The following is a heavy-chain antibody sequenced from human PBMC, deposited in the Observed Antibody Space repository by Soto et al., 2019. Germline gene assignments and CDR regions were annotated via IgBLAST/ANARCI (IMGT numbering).Heavy chain of an antibody. D-gene: IGHD6-19*01. CDR2: IYPGDSDT. CDR1: GYSFTSYW. CDR3: ARLSDPYSSDLGHYYYGMDV. J-gene: IGHJ6*02. Sequence: PGESLKISCKGSGYSFTSYWIGWVRQMPGKGLEWMGIIYPGDSDTRYSPSFQGQVTISADKSISTAYLQWSSLKASDTAMYYCARLSDPYSSDLGHYYYGMDVWGQGTTVTVSS. V-gene: IGHV5-51*01.